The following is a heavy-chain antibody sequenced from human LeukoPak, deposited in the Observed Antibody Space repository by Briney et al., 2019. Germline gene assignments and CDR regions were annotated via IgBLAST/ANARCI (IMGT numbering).Heavy chain of an antibody. Sequence: ASVTVSCKASGYTFTSYGISWVRQAPGQGLEWMGWISAYNGNTNYAQKLQDRVTMTTDTSTSTAYMELRSLRSDDTAVYYCASGDGGNSPYYYYGMDVWGQGTTVTVSS. V-gene: IGHV1-18*01. CDR1: GYTFTSYG. CDR3: ASGDGGNSPYYYYGMDV. J-gene: IGHJ6*02. CDR2: ISAYNGNT. D-gene: IGHD4-23*01.